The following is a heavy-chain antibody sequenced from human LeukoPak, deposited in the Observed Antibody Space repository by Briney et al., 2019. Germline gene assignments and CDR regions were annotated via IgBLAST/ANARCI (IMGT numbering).Heavy chain of an antibody. Sequence: GGSLRLSCAASGFTFSSYEMNWVRQAPGKGLEWVANIKQDGSEKYYVDSVKGRFTISRDNAKNSLYLQMNSLRAEDTAVYYCARDLYRIVVVPHYFDYWGQGTLVTVSS. D-gene: IGHD3-22*01. CDR2: IKQDGSEK. CDR3: ARDLYRIVVVPHYFDY. CDR1: GFTFSSYE. V-gene: IGHV3-7*01. J-gene: IGHJ4*02.